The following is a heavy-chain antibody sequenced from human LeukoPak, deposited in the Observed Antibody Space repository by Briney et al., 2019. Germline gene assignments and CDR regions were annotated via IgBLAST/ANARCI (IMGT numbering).Heavy chain of an antibody. D-gene: IGHD3-22*01. CDR3: ARHGAYYDSSGYSWWFDP. J-gene: IGHJ5*02. CDR2: IYYSGST. CDR1: GGSISSSSYY. Sequence: PETLSLTCTVSGGSISSSSYYWGWIRQPPGKGLEWIGSIYYSGSTYYNPSLKSRVTISVDTPKNQFSLKLSSVTAADTAVYYCARHGAYYDSSGYSWWFDPWGQGTLVTVSS. V-gene: IGHV4-39*01.